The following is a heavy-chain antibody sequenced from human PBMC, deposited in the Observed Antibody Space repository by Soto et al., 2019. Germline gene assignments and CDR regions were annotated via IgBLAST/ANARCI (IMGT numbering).Heavy chain of an antibody. J-gene: IGHJ4*02. CDR1: GFTFSSYW. CDR2: MKRDGSEK. Sequence: PGGSLRLSCVASGFTFSSYWMSWVRQAPGKGLEWVANMKRDGSEKYYMDSVKGRFSISRDNGKNSVYLQMNSLRAEDTAVYYCARITGDWGLFDYWGQGALVTVS. CDR3: ARITGDWGLFDY. D-gene: IGHD7-27*01. V-gene: IGHV3-7*01.